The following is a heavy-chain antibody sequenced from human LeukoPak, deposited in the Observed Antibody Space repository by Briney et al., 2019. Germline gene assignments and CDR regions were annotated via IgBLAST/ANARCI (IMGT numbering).Heavy chain of an antibody. D-gene: IGHD3-10*01. CDR1: GITFSSYW. Sequence: PGGSLRPSCAASGITFSSYWMSWVRQAPGKGLEWEANIKVDGSNKNYVDSVKGRFTISRDNAKNSLYLQMNSLRAEDTAVYYCARDGYGSGSYYPYYYYGMDVWGQGTTVTVSS. J-gene: IGHJ6*02. CDR2: IKVDGSNK. V-gene: IGHV3-7*01. CDR3: ARDGYGSGSYYPYYYYGMDV.